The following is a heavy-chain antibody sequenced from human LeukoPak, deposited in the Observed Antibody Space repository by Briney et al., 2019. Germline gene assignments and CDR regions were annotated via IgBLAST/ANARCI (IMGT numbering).Heavy chain of an antibody. J-gene: IGHJ4*02. CDR1: GFTFRTYG. CDR3: AKGAYDYIEMGYFDY. V-gene: IGHV3-23*01. Sequence: PGRSLRLSCAASGFTFRTYGMHWVRQAPGKGLEWVSLIIASSGSTFYADSVKGRFTISRDNSKNTLYLQMNSLRAEDTAVYYCAKGAYDYIEMGYFDYWGQGTLVTVSS. D-gene: IGHD5-12*01. CDR2: IIASSGST.